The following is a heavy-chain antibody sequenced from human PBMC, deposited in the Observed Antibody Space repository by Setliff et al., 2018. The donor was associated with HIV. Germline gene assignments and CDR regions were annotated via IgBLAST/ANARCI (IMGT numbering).Heavy chain of an antibody. V-gene: IGHV3-23*01. Sequence: GGSLRLSCVASGFTFSAFAMTWVRQAPGTGLEWIATISGGGGSKYYADSVKGRFIISRDNFKDTLYLQTDSLRAEDTAVYYCAKTYYYDSSGYYYFDSWGQGTLVTVSS. CDR3: AKTYYYDSSGYYYFDS. D-gene: IGHD3-22*01. CDR1: GFTFSAFA. CDR2: ISGGGGSK. J-gene: IGHJ4*02.